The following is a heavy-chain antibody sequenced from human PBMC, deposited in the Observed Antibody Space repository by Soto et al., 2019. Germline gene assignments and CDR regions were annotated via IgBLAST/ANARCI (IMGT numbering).Heavy chain of an antibody. V-gene: IGHV3-23*01. D-gene: IGHD3-16*01. CDR2: ISATGGNI. Sequence: GGSLRLSCVASGFTFSDYAMTWVRQAPGKGLEWVATISATGGNIEYTDSLKGRFTISRDNSKNTLYLQLNGLTPDDTAVHYCAKVAGGLGYFDLWGRGTLVTVSS. CDR3: AKVAGGLGYFDL. J-gene: IGHJ2*01. CDR1: GFTFSDYA.